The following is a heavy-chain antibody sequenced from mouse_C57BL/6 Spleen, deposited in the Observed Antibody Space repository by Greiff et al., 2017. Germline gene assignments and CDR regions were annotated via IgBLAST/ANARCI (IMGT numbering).Heavy chain of an antibody. CDR3: ARRTTVVADWYCDV. CDR1: GYTFTSYD. V-gene: IGHV1-85*01. D-gene: IGHD1-1*01. J-gene: IGHJ1*03. Sequence: QVKLQQSGPELVQPGASVKLSCKASGYTFTSYDINWVKQWPGQGLEWIGWIFPRDGSPKYTEKFKGKVTLTIATSSRRAYMELHSLTSEDSAVYFCARRTTVVADWYCDVWGTGTTVTVSS. CDR2: IFPRDGSP.